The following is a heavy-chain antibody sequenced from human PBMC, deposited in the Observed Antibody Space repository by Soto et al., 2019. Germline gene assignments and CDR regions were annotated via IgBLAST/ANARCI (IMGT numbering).Heavy chain of an antibody. J-gene: IGHJ4*02. CDR3: ARSIDSSGFYFSNC. CDR2: IHHTGST. Sequence: SETLSLTCTVSGGFISSYYWSWIRQSPGKGLELIGYIHHTGSTNYNPSLKSRVTMSLDTSRNQFSLKLYSVTAADTAVYYCARSIDSSGFYFSNCWGQGTLVTVSS. D-gene: IGHD3-22*01. CDR1: GGFISSYY. V-gene: IGHV4-59*01.